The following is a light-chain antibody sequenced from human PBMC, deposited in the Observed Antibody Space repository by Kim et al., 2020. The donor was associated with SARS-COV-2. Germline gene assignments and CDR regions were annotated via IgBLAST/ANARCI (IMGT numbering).Light chain of an antibody. J-gene: IGLJ2*01. CDR2: EDD. V-gene: IGLV6-57*04. CDR1: SGSIDDNY. CDR3: QSYNRSNVV. Sequence: NFMLTQPLSVSESPGKTVTISCTRSSGSIDDNYVHWYQQRPGGVPTAVIYEDDQRPSGVSDRFSGSIDNSSNSASLTISGLKTEDEADYYCQSYNRSNVVFGGGTQLTVL.